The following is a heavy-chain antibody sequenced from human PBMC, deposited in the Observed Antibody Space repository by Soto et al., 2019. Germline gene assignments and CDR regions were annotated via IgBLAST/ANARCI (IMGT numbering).Heavy chain of an antibody. J-gene: IGHJ3*02. CDR3: AHLFYQESSGANDGFDI. CDR1: GFSLRTSGVG. D-gene: IGHD3-22*01. CDR2: IYWDDDK. Sequence: QITLKESGPTLVKPTQTLTLTCTFSGFSLRTSGVGVGWIRQPPEESLEWLALIYWDDDKRYSPFLKIRLPITKDPSKNQVVLTMTNLDPVDTATYYCAHLFYQESSGANDGFDIWGQGTTVTVSS. V-gene: IGHV2-5*02.